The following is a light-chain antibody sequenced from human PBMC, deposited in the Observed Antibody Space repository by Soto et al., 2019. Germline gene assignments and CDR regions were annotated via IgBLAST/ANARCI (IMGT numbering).Light chain of an antibody. J-gene: IGKJ1*01. CDR1: QSSSRW. Sequence: DIQMTQSPSTLSASVGDRVTITCRASQSSSRWLAWYQQKPWKAPKLLIYDASSLESGVPSRFSGSGSGTEFTLTISSLQPDDFATYYCQQYNSFSLWTFGQGTKVEIK. CDR2: DAS. V-gene: IGKV1-5*01. CDR3: QQYNSFSLWT.